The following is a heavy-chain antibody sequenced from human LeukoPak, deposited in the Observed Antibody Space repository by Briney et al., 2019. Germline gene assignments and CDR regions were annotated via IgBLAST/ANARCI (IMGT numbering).Heavy chain of an antibody. CDR2: FDPEDGET. D-gene: IGHD3-10*01. V-gene: IGHV1-24*01. Sequence: ASVKVSCKVSGYTLTELSMHWVRQAPGKGLEWMGGFDPEDGETIYAQKFQGRVTMTEDTSTDTAYMELSSLRSEDTAVYYCARGALAKVRGVYNDAFDIWGQGTMDTVSS. J-gene: IGHJ3*02. CDR3: ARGALAKVRGVYNDAFDI. CDR1: GYTLTELS.